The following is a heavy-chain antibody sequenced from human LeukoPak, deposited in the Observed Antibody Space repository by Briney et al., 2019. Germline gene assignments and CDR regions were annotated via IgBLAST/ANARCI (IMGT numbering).Heavy chain of an antibody. CDR1: GFTFSMFW. V-gene: IGHV3-7*01. J-gene: IGHJ4*02. CDR3: ARAGSHRNSGYDY. Sequence: GGSLRLSCAASGFTFSMFWMTWVRQVPGKGLEWVANIKQDGSDVYYADSVKGRFSISRDNSKNSLFLQMNSLRAEDTAVYYCARAGSHRNSGYDYWGQGTLVTVSS. CDR2: IKQDGSDV. D-gene: IGHD5-12*01.